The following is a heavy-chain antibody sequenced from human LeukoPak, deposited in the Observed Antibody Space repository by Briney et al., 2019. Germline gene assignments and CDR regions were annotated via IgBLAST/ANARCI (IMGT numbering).Heavy chain of an antibody. D-gene: IGHD3-3*01. CDR1: GGSISSYN. J-gene: IGHJ5*02. V-gene: IGHV4-59*12. CDR3: AREFRYDFWSGYFDP. CDR2: IYYSGST. Sequence: SETLSLTCTVSGGSISSYNWSWIRQPPGKGLEWIGYIYYSGSTNYNPSLKSRVTISVDTSKNQFSLKLSSVTAADTAVYYCAREFRYDFWSGYFDPWGQGTLVTVSS.